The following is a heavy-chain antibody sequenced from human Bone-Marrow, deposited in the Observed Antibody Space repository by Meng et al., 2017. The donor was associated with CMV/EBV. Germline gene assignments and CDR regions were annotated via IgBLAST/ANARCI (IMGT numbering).Heavy chain of an antibody. Sequence: GGSRRLSCAASGFTFSDYYMSWIRQAPGKGLEWVSYISSSGSTIYYADSVKGRFTISRDNAKNSLYLQMNSLRAEDTAVYYCARDVPLSGSYLVDWFDPWGQGTLVTVSS. CDR1: GFTFSDYY. CDR2: ISSSGSTI. CDR3: ARDVPLSGSYLVDWFDP. D-gene: IGHD1-26*01. J-gene: IGHJ5*02. V-gene: IGHV3-11*01.